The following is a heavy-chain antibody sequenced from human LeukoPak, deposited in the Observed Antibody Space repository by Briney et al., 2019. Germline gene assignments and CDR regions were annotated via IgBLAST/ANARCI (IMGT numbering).Heavy chain of an antibody. Sequence: PGGSLRLSCAASGFTFSSYSMNWVRQAPGKGLEWVSYISSSSSTIYYADSVKGRFTISRDNAKNSLYLQMNSPRAEDTAVYYCAREAAADIDYWGQGTLVTVSS. J-gene: IGHJ4*02. D-gene: IGHD6-13*01. CDR3: AREAAADIDY. CDR2: ISSSSSTI. V-gene: IGHV3-48*01. CDR1: GFTFSSYS.